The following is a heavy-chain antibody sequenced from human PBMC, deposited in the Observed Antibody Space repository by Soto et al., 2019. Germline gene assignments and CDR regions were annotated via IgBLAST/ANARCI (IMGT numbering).Heavy chain of an antibody. D-gene: IGHD2-15*01. V-gene: IGHV3-43*01. CDR2: ISWDGGST. CDR1: GFTFDDYT. Sequence: EVQLVESGGVVVQPGGSLRLSCAASGFTFDDYTMHWVRQAPGKGLEWVSLISWDGGSTYYADSVTGRFTISRDNSKNSLYLQMNSLRTEDTALYYCAKAGYCSGGSGPLDYWGQGTLVTVSS. J-gene: IGHJ4*02. CDR3: AKAGYCSGGSGPLDY.